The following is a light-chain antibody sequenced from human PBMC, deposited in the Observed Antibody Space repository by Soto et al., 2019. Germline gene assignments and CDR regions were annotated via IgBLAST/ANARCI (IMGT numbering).Light chain of an antibody. Sequence: EIVMTQSPASLSVSQGAGATLPCRASQVVAGNVPGYQQKLGQGPRLLIHGASTRAVGVPARFSGSGSGTDFTRTISSLQSEDFAVYYCQQYHNWPPQYTFGQGTKLQIK. CDR2: GAS. J-gene: IGKJ2*01. CDR1: QVVAGN. V-gene: IGKV3-15*01. CDR3: QQYHNWPPQYT.